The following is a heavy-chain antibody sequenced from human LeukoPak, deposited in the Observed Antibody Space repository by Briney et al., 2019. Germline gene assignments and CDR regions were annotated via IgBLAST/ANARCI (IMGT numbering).Heavy chain of an antibody. CDR2: INPNSGGT. CDR1: GYTFTGYY. V-gene: IGHV1-2*02. CDR3: ASNNYYGSGSYYPFDY. D-gene: IGHD3-10*01. Sequence: ASVKVSCKASGYTFTGYYMHWVRQAPGQGLEWMGWINPNSGGTNYAQKFQGRVTMTRDTSISTAYMELSRLRSDDTAVYYRASNNYYGSGSYYPFDYWGQGTLVTVSS. J-gene: IGHJ4*02.